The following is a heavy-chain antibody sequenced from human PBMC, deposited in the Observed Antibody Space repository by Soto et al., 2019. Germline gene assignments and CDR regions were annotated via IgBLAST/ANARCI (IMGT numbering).Heavy chain of an antibody. CDR1: GFSLSTSGVG. Sequence: SVPTLVNPTQTLTLACTFSGFSLSTSGVGVGWIRQPPGKALEWLALIYWNDDKRYSPSLKSRLTITKDTSKNQVVLTMTNMDPVDTATYYCARLAYYDFWSGYDNWFDPWGQGTLVTVSS. V-gene: IGHV2-5*01. D-gene: IGHD3-3*01. CDR3: ARLAYYDFWSGYDNWFDP. CDR2: IYWNDDK. J-gene: IGHJ5*02.